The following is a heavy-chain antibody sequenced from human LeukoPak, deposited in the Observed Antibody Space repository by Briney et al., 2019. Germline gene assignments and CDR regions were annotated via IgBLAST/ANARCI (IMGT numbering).Heavy chain of an antibody. CDR2: ISGSGGST. D-gene: IGHD3-22*01. V-gene: IGHV3-23*01. CDR3: AKAAYDSSGYYYAGRFPDY. J-gene: IGHJ4*02. Sequence: GGSLRLSCAASGFTFSSYAMSWVRQAPGKGLEWVSAISGSGGSTYYADSVKGRFTISRDNSNNTLYLKMNTPRAEDTAVYYCAKAAYDSSGYYYAGRFPDYWGQGTLVTVSS. CDR1: GFTFSSYA.